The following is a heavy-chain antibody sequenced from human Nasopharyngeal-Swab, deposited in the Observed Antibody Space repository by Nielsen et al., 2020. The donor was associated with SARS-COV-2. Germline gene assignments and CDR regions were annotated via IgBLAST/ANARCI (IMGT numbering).Heavy chain of an antibody. CDR3: ARGLFPAVAGTGEYYYYGMDV. J-gene: IGHJ6*02. CDR2: IGTAGDT. D-gene: IGHD6-19*01. V-gene: IGHV3-13*04. Sequence: GGSLRLSCAASGFTFSSYDMHWVRQATGKGLEWVSAIGTAGDTYYPGSVKGRFTISRENAKNSLYLQMNSLRAEDTAVYYCARGLFPAVAGTGEYYYYGMDVWGQGTTVTVSS. CDR1: GFTFSSYD.